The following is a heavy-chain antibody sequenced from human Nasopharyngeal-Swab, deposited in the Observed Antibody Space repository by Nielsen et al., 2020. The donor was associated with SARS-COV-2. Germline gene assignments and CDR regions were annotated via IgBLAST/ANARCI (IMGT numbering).Heavy chain of an antibody. D-gene: IGHD1-26*01. V-gene: IGHV3-30-3*01. CDR3: ARVGVGATGVSWNYFDY. J-gene: IGHJ4*02. Sequence: GESLKISCAASGFTFSSYAMHWVRQAPGKGLEWAAVISYDGSNKYYADSVKGRFTISRDNSKNTLYLQMNSLRAEDTAVYYCARVGVGATGVSWNYFDYWGQGTLVTVSS. CDR1: GFTFSSYA. CDR2: ISYDGSNK.